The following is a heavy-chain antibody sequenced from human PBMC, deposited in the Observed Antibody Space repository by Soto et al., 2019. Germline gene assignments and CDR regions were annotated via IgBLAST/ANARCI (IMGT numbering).Heavy chain of an antibody. J-gene: IGHJ1*01. CDR3: SGGAGDAC. Sequence: EVHLVESGGGLVQTGGSLRLSCAIFESTVSRDWMNWVRQAPGKGLEWVAHINQDGGEKYYVDSVKGRFTISRDNGKKSLYLQMNGPRPADTAMYYWSGGAGDACWGQGTVVNVSS. V-gene: IGHV3-7*04. CDR2: INQDGGEK. D-gene: IGHD3-16*01. CDR1: ESTVSRDW.